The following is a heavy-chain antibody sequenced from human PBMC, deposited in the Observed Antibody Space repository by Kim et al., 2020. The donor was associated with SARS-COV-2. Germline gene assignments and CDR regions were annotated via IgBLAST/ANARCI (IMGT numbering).Heavy chain of an antibody. V-gene: IGHV3-72*01. Sequence: GGSLRLSCAASGFSFSDHYMDWVRQAPGKGLEWVCRSRNNARSYTTEYAASVKGRFTISRDDSGDSLYLQMNSLKSEDTAVYYCAPTEHSNCEYRGQGTLVTVSS. CDR3: APTEHSNCEY. CDR2: SRNNARSYTT. CDR1: GFSFSDHY. D-gene: IGHD1-26*01. J-gene: IGHJ4*02.